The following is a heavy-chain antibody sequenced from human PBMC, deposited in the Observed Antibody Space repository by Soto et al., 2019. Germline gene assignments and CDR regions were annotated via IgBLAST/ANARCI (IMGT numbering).Heavy chain of an antibody. CDR3: ARAAKRYFDY. V-gene: IGHV1-69*06. CDR2: IIPILGPA. CDR1: GGTFNTFA. Sequence: QVHLVQSGAEVKKPGSSINVSCKVSGGTFNTFAVSWVRQAPGQGFEWLGGIIPILGPALYAQKFQGRVTITADKSTSTAYLELTSLTSEDTAVYYCARAAKRYFDYWGQGTLVTVSS. J-gene: IGHJ4*02.